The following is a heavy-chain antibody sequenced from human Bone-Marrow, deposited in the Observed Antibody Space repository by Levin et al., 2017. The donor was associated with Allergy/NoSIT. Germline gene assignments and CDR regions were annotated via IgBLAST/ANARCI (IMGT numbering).Heavy chain of an antibody. CDR1: GGSISSGDYY. J-gene: IGHJ4*02. D-gene: IGHD3-10*01. V-gene: IGHV4-30-4*01. CDR2: IYYSGST. Sequence: LRLSCTVSGGSISSGDYYWSWIRQPPGKGLEWIGYIYYSGSTYYNPSLKSRVTISVDTSKNQFSLKLSSVTAADTAVYYCASKPMVRGVIIPGAPFDYWGQGTLVTVSS. CDR3: ASKPMVRGVIIPGAPFDY.